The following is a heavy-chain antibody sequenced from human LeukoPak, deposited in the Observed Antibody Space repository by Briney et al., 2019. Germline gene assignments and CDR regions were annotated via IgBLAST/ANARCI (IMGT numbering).Heavy chain of an antibody. CDR3: AKASYRVVVAAPDY. V-gene: IGHV3-30*18. CDR2: ISYDGSNK. D-gene: IGHD2-15*01. Sequence: RRSLRLSCAASGFTFSSYGMHWVRQAPGKGLEWVAVISYDGSNKYYADSVKGRFTISRDNSKNTLYLQMNSLRAEDTAVYYCAKASYRVVVAAPDYWGQGTLVTVSS. J-gene: IGHJ4*02. CDR1: GFTFSSYG.